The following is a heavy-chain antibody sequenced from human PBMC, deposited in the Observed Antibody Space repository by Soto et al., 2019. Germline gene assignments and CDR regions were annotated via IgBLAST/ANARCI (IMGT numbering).Heavy chain of an antibody. CDR3: ARQGAALRDYYYGMDV. D-gene: IGHD6-25*01. CDR1: GGTFSRYA. CDR2: IIPIFGTA. Sequence: QVQLVQSGAEVKKPGSSVKVSCKASGGTFSRYAISWVRQAPGQGLEWMGGIIPIFGTANYAQKFQGRVTITAYESKRTAYMELRSLRSEDTAVYYCARQGAALRDYYYGMDVWGQGATVTVSS. V-gene: IGHV1-69*12. J-gene: IGHJ6*02.